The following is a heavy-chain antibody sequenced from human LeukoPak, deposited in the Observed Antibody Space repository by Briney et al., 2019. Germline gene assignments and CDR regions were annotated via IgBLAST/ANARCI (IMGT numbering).Heavy chain of an antibody. Sequence: ASVKVSCKASGYSFIAYFIHWVRQASGQGPEWMGWINPSNGGRKYAQNFQGRVTVTWDTSMSTAYMELISLRSDDTAVYYCARDRYTSSWTAAFDFWGQGTLVTVSS. CDR2: INPSNGGR. CDR1: GYSFIAYF. J-gene: IGHJ4*02. CDR3: ARDRYTSSWTAAFDF. D-gene: IGHD6-13*01. V-gene: IGHV1-2*02.